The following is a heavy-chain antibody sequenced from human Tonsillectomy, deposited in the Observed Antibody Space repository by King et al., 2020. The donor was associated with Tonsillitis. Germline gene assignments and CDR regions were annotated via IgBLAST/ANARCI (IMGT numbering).Heavy chain of an antibody. Sequence: VQLVESGGALVQPGGSLRLSCEGSGFIFSNYDMSWVRQAPGKGLEWVSGISRSGSARFFADSVRGRFTISRDNSKNTLFLQMSSLRADDTSLYYCARYRERDTSGPALWGRGTLVTVSS. CDR1: GFIFSNYD. CDR3: ARYRERDTSGPAL. V-gene: IGHV3-23*04. J-gene: IGHJ2*01. CDR2: ISRSGSAR. D-gene: IGHD2-2*01.